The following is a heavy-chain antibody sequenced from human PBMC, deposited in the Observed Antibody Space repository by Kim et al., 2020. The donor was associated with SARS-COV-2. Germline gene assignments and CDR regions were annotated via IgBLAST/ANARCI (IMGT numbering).Heavy chain of an antibody. CDR3: ARAPVVSKGWFDP. J-gene: IGHJ5*02. Sequence: SNPSLKSRVTISVDTSKNQFSLKRSSVTAADTAVYYCARAPVVSKGWFDPWGQGTLVTVSS. V-gene: IGHV4-59*01. D-gene: IGHD3-22*01.